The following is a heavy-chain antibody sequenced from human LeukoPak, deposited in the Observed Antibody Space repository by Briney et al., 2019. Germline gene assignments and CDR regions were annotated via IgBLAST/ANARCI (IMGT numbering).Heavy chain of an antibody. V-gene: IGHV1-2*02. D-gene: IGHD6-13*01. CDR1: GYTFTVYY. Sequence: GASVKVSCKASGYTFTVYYIHWVRQAPGQGLGWMGWINPNSGGTNYAQKFQGRVTMTRDKSISTAYLELSRLRSDDTAVYYCARYSSSWYYFDYWGQGTLVTVSS. CDR3: ARYSSSWYYFDY. J-gene: IGHJ4*02. CDR2: INPNSGGT.